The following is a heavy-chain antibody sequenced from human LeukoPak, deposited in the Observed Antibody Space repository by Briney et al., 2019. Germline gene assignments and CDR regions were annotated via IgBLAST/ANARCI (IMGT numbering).Heavy chain of an antibody. CDR1: GDSLSELS. Sequence: GASVKVSCKVSGDSLSELSMHWVRQAPGQGLEWMGINFFHDGTTSNTQKFPGRLTMTRDTSTSTVYMELSSLRSEDTAVYYCARDSGNYHYDMDVWGQGTTVIVSS. D-gene: IGHD3-10*01. CDR2: NFFHDGTT. V-gene: IGHV1-46*01. J-gene: IGHJ6*02. CDR3: ARDSGNYHYDMDV.